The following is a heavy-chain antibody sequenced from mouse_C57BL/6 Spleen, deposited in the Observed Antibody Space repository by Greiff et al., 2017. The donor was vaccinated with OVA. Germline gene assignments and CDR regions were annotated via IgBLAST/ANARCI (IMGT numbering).Heavy chain of an antibody. J-gene: IGHJ3*01. V-gene: IGHV3-6*01. Sequence: EVQLVESGPGLVKPSQSLSLTCSVTGYSITSGYYWNWIRQFPGNKLEWMGYISYDGSNNYNPSLKNRISITRDTSKNQFFLKLNSVTTEDTATYYCARATTGFFAYWGQGTLVTVSA. CDR2: ISYDGSN. CDR3: ARATTGFFAY. D-gene: IGHD6-1*01. CDR1: GYSITSGYY.